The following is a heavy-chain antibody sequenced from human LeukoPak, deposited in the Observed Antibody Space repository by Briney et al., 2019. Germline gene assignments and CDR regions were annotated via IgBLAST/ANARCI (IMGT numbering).Heavy chain of an antibody. CDR3: ARGLHFRVYDSSDYYPY. CDR1: GFTFSSYW. J-gene: IGHJ4*02. Sequence: GGSLRLSCAASGFTFSSYWMHWVRQAPGKGLVWVSRINSDGSSTSYADSVKGRFTISRDNAKNTLYLQMNSLRAEDTAVYYCARGLHFRVYDSSDYYPYWGQGTLVTVSS. V-gene: IGHV3-74*01. D-gene: IGHD3-22*01. CDR2: INSDGSST.